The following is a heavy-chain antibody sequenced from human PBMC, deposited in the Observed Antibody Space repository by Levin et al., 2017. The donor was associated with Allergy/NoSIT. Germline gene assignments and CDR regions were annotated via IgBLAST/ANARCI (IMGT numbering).Heavy chain of an antibody. CDR2: IRSNTHGGTT. Sequence: GGSLRLSCTVSGLAFGDFAMMWFRQAPGKGLEWVSFIRSNTHGGTTYYAASVEGRFTMSRDDSKSIAYLQMSSLKTEDTAVYFCTRVLVAAGPRLDYWGQGTLVPVSS. D-gene: IGHD1-26*01. J-gene: IGHJ4*02. CDR3: TRVLVAAGPRLDY. V-gene: IGHV3-49*03. CDR1: GLAFGDFA.